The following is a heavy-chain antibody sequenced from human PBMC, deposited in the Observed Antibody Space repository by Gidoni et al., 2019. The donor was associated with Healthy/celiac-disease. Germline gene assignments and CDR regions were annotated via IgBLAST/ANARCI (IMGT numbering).Heavy chain of an antibody. CDR2: IWYDGSNK. CDR1: GFTFSSYG. CDR3: ARAEYSGYNDGRIFDY. J-gene: IGHJ4*02. V-gene: IGHV3-33*01. Sequence: QVQLVESGGGVVQPGRSLRLPCAASGFTFSSYGMHWVRQAPGKGLEWVAVIWYDGSNKYYADSVKGRFTISRDNSKNTLYLQMNSLRAEDTAVYYCARAEYSGYNDGRIFDYWGQGTLVTVSS. D-gene: IGHD5-12*01.